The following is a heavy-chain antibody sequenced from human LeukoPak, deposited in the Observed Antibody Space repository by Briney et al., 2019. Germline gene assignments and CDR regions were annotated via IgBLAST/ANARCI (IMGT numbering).Heavy chain of an antibody. J-gene: IGHJ4*02. CDR2: MSGSGDST. CDR1: GFTFSSNA. CDR3: AKPRPNYYDSSGFYSYFDY. Sequence: PGGSLRLSCTASGFTFSSNAMSWVRQAPGKGLEWVSAMSGSGDSTYYADSVKGRFTISRDNSKNTLYLQTNSLRAEDTAVYYCAKPRPNYYDSSGFYSYFDYWGQGTLVTVSS. V-gene: IGHV3-23*01. D-gene: IGHD3-22*01.